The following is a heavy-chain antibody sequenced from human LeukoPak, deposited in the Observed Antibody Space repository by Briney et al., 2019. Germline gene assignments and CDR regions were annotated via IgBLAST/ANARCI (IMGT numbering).Heavy chain of an antibody. CDR3: ARATRNGYDY. D-gene: IGHD5-24*01. CDR1: GFTFRIYG. CDR2: ISSGSDTI. J-gene: IGHJ4*02. V-gene: IGHV3-48*04. Sequence: GGSLRLSCAASGFTFRIYGMNWVRQAPGKRPEWVSYISSGSDTIYYADSAKGRFTMSRDNAKNSLFLQMNSLRAEDTAVYYCARATRNGYDYWGQGTLVAVSS.